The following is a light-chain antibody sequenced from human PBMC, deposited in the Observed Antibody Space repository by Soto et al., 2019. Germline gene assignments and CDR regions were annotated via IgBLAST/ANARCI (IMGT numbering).Light chain of an antibody. V-gene: IGKV3-15*01. CDR1: QSVSSN. J-gene: IGKJ2*01. Sequence: EIVMTQSPATLSVSPGERATLSCRASQSVSSNLAWYQQKPGQAPRLLIYGASTRATGIPARFSGSGSGTEFTLTISSLQSEDFAVYYCLQHGSSPYTFGQGTKLEIK. CDR3: LQHGSSPYT. CDR2: GAS.